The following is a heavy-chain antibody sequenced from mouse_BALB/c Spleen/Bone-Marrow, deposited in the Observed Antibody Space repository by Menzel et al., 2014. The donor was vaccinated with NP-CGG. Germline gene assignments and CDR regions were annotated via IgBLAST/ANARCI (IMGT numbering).Heavy chain of an antibody. CDR2: IDPANGNT. D-gene: IGHD1-1*01. V-gene: IGHV14-3*02. J-gene: IGHJ3*01. CDR1: GFNIKDTY. CDR3: GSYYYGSSGFAY. Sequence: EVKLQESGAELVKPGASVKLSCTASGFNIKDTYMHWVKQRPEQGLEWIGRIDPANGNTKYDPKFQGKATITADTSSNTAYLQLSSLTSEDTAVYYCGSYYYGSSGFAYWGQGTLVTVSA.